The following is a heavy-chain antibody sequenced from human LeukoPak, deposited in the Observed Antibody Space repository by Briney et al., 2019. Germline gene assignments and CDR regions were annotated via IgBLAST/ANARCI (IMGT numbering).Heavy chain of an antibody. V-gene: IGHV3-33*06. CDR1: GFTFSSYG. D-gene: IGHD6-19*01. J-gene: IGHJ4*02. CDR3: AKGPGWDIAVAGSADY. Sequence: GGSLRLSCAASGFTFSSYGMHWVRQAPGKGLEWVAVIWYDGSNKYYADSVKGRFTISRDNSKNTLYLQMNSLRAEDTAVYYCAKGPGWDIAVAGSADYWGQGTLVTASS. CDR2: IWYDGSNK.